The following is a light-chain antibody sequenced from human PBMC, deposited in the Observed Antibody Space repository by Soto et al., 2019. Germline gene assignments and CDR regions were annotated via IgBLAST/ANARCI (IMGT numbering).Light chain of an antibody. Sequence: DIVFTRAPGTLSLSPGDRATHACRASQSVSSSYLAWYQQKPGQAPRLLIYAASSRATGITDRFSGSGFGTDLPLTTNGLEPEDFAVYYSHQHGRWITFGQGTRLEIK. J-gene: IGKJ5*01. CDR2: AAS. V-gene: IGKV3-20*01. CDR3: HQHGRWIT. CDR1: QSVSSSY.